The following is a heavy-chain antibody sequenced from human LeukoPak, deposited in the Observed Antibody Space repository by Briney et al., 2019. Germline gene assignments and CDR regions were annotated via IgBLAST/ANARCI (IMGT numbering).Heavy chain of an antibody. Sequence: ASVKVSCKASGYTFTSYDINWVRQATGQGLEWMGWMNPNSGNTGYAQKFQGRVTITTDESTSTAYMELSSLRSEDTAVYYCARDQTRYYYDSSGYHNWFDPWGQGTLVTVSS. CDR3: ARDQTRYYYDSSGYHNWFDP. V-gene: IGHV1-8*01. CDR1: GYTFTSYD. CDR2: MNPNSGNT. J-gene: IGHJ5*02. D-gene: IGHD3-22*01.